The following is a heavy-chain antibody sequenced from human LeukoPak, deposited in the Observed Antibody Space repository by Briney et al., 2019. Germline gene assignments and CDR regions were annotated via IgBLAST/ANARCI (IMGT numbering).Heavy chain of an antibody. CDR1: RYTFTSYG. D-gene: IGHD5-18*01. CDR2: IIPILGIA. CDR3: ARDSRGYSYGIDY. Sequence: SVKVSCKASRYTFTSYGISWVRQAPGQGLEWMGRIIPILGIANYAQKFQGRVTITADKSTSTAYMELSSLRSEDTAVYYCARDSRGYSYGIDYWGQGTLVTVSS. V-gene: IGHV1-69*04. J-gene: IGHJ4*02.